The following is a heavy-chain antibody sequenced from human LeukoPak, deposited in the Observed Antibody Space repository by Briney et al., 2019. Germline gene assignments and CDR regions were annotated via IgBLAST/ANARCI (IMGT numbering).Heavy chain of an antibody. J-gene: IGHJ5*02. CDR2: ISWNSGSI. V-gene: IGHV3-9*01. D-gene: IGHD6-13*01. Sequence: GRSLRLSCAASGFTFDDYAMHWVRQAPGKGLEWVSGISWNSGSIGYADSVKGRFTISRDNAKNSLYLQMNSLRAEDTALYYCAKDNSGGSSWSDNWFDPWGQGTLVTVSS. CDR3: AKDNSGGSSWSDNWFDP. CDR1: GFTFDDYA.